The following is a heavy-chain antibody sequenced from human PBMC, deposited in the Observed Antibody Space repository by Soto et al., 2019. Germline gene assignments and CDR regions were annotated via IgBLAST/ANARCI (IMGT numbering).Heavy chain of an antibody. CDR3: ARHLNYYDSSGYWFDI. CDR1: VDSFTSDW. CDR2: IYPDDSDT. V-gene: IGHV5-51*01. J-gene: IGHJ3*02. D-gene: IGHD3-22*01. Sequence: PGESRKISCKGSVDSFTSDWIGWVRQMPGKGLEWMGIIYPDDSDTRYSPSFQCQVTISADKSIITAYLPWSSLKASDTAMYYCARHLNYYDSSGYWFDIWGQGTMVTVSS.